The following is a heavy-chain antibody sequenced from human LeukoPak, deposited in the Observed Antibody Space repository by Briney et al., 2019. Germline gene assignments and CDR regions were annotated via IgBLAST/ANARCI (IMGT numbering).Heavy chain of an antibody. CDR3: AKVASVYYYYYMDV. V-gene: IGHV3-23*01. Sequence: GGSLRLSCAASGFTFSSYAMSWVRQAPGKGLEWVSAISGSGGSTYYADSVKGRFTISRDNSKNMLYLQMNSLRAEDTAVYYCAKVASVYYYYYMDVWGKGTTVTVSS. CDR1: GFTFSSYA. D-gene: IGHD2-2*01. CDR2: ISGSGGST. J-gene: IGHJ6*03.